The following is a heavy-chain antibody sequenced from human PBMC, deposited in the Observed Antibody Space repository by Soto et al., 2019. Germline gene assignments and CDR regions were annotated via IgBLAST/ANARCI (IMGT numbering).Heavy chain of an antibody. CDR2: INDRGSI. Sequence: QVQLQQWGAGPLRPLETLSLTCGVSGGSFSGYYWAWIRQSPGKGLEWIGEINDRGSINYNPSLKSRVSISVDTSKNHYSLNLQSVTAADTAVYYCARESHDILTGPPWVWYFDLWGRGTLVTVSS. V-gene: IGHV4-34*01. D-gene: IGHD3-9*01. CDR3: ARESHDILTGPPWVWYFDL. CDR1: GGSFSGYY. J-gene: IGHJ2*01.